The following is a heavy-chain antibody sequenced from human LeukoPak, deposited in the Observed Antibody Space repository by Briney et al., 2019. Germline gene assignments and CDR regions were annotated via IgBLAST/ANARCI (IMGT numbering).Heavy chain of an antibody. CDR3: AKDIRRYYDTSGFRGAFDI. CDR1: GFTFSSYA. V-gene: IGHV3-30*04. J-gene: IGHJ3*02. Sequence: GGSLRLSCAASGFTFSSYAMHWVRQAPGKGLEWVAVISYDGTNKYYADSVKGRFTISRDNAKNSLYLQMKSLRAEDMALYYCAKDIRRYYDTSGFRGAFDIWGQGTMVTVSS. CDR2: ISYDGTNK. D-gene: IGHD3-22*01.